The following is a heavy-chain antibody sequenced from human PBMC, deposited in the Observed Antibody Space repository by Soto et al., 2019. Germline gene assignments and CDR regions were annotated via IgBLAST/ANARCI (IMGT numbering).Heavy chain of an antibody. CDR3: ARSPGYCSTTRCYGRDFAMDV. CDR2: ISFDGSTK. Sequence: QVQLVEFGGGVVQPGRSLRLSCAASRFTFSNYAMHWVRQAPGKGLQRVALISFDGSTKYSADSVKGRFTISRDNSKNTQYLHMNSLRAEDTAVYYFARSPGYCSTTRCYGRDFAMDVWGQGTTVTVSS. D-gene: IGHD2-2*01. J-gene: IGHJ6*02. CDR1: RFTFSNYA. V-gene: IGHV3-30-3*01.